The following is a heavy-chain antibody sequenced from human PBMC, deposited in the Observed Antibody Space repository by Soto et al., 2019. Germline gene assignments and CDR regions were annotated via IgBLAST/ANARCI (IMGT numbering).Heavy chain of an antibody. CDR2: INAGNGNT. CDR3: ARLRYYYDSSGYWDY. Sequence: QVQLVQSGAEVKKPGASVKVSCKASGYTFTSYAMHWLRQAPGQRLEWMGWINAGNGNTKYSQKFQGRVTITRDTSASTAYMELSSLRSEDTAVYYCARLRYYYDSSGYWDYWGQGTLVTVSS. CDR1: GYTFTSYA. D-gene: IGHD3-22*01. V-gene: IGHV1-3*01. J-gene: IGHJ4*02.